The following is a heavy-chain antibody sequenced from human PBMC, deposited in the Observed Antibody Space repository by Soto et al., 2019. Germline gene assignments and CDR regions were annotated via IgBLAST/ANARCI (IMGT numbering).Heavy chain of an antibody. J-gene: IGHJ6*02. V-gene: IGHV1-2*04. Sequence: ASVKVSCKASGYTFTGYYMHWVRQAPGQGLEWMGWINPNSGGTNYAQKFQGWVTMTRDTSISTAYMELSRLRSDDTAVYYCAREGSSSSWYEINHYYYYGMDVWGQGTTVTVSS. D-gene: IGHD6-13*01. CDR3: AREGSSSSWYEINHYYYYGMDV. CDR2: INPNSGGT. CDR1: GYTFTGYY.